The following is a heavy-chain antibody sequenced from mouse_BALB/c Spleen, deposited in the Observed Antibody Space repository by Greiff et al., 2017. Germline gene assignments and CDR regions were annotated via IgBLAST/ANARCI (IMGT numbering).Heavy chain of an antibody. CDR3: ARGHYGPSWLAY. V-gene: IGHV5-4*02. CDR1: GFTFSDYY. Sequence: EVQLVESGAGLVKPGGSLKLSCAASGFTFSDYYMYWVRQTPEKRLEWVATISDGGSYTYYPDSVKGRFTIARDNAKNNLYLQMSSLKSEDTAMYYCARGHYGPSWLAYWGQGTLVTVSA. J-gene: IGHJ3*01. D-gene: IGHD1-1*02. CDR2: ISDGGSYT.